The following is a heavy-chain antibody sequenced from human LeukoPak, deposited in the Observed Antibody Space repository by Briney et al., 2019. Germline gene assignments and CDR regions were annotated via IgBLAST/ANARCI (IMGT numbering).Heavy chain of an antibody. CDR1: GGSFCGYY. CDR2: INHSGST. D-gene: IGHD6-13*01. J-gene: IGHJ6*03. Sequence: TSETLSLTCAVYGGSFCGYYWSWIRQPTGKGLEWIGEINHSGSTNYNPSLKSRVTISVDTSKNQFSLKLSSVTAADTAVYYCARAGYSSSWYHYYYMDVWGKGTTVTVSS. V-gene: IGHV4-34*01. CDR3: ARAGYSSSWYHYYYMDV.